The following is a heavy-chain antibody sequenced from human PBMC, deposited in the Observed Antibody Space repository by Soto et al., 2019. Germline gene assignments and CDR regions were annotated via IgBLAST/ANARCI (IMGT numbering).Heavy chain of an antibody. CDR1: GGSFSGYY. CDR2: INHSGST. D-gene: IGHD3-3*01. V-gene: IGHV4-34*01. J-gene: IGHJ6*03. CDR3: ARGLRGYDFWSGIPPYYYYYMDV. Sequence: QVQLQQWGAGLLKPSETLSLTCAVYGGSFSGYYWSWIRQPPGKGLEWIGEINHSGSTNYNPSLKSRVTISVDTSKNQFSLKLSSVTAADTAVYYCARGLRGYDFWSGIPPYYYYYMDVWGKGTTVTVSS.